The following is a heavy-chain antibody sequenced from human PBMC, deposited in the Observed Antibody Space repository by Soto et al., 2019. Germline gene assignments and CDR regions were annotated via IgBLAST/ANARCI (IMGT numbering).Heavy chain of an antibody. CDR1: GFTFSSYA. CDR3: AKDLRWLVREVY. V-gene: IGHV3-23*01. CDR2: ISGSGGST. D-gene: IGHD6-19*01. Sequence: EVQLLESGGGLVQPGGSLRLSCAASGFTFSSYAMSWVRQAPGKGLEWVSAISGSGGSTYYEDSVKRRFTISRDNSKNTRYLQMNSLRAEDTAVYYCAKDLRWLVREVYWGQGTLVTVSS. J-gene: IGHJ4*02.